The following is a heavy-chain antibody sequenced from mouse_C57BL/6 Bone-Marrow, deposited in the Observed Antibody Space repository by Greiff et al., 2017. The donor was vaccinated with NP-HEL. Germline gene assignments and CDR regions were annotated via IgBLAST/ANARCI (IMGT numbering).Heavy chain of an antibody. CDR2: IDPENGDT. V-gene: IGHV14-4*01. Sequence: VQLQQSGAELVRPGASVKLSCTVSGFNIKDDYMHWVKQRPEQGLEWIGWIDPENGDTEYASKFQGKATITADTTSNTAYLQVSSLTSEDTAVYYWTTGGSSPYAMDYWGQGTSVTVSS. J-gene: IGHJ4*01. CDR1: GFNIKDDY. D-gene: IGHD1-1*01. CDR3: TTGGSSPYAMDY.